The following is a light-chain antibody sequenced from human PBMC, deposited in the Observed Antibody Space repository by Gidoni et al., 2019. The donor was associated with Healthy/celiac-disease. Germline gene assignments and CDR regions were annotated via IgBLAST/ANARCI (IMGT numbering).Light chain of an antibody. Sequence: DIQMTHSPSSLSASVGDRVTITCQASQDISNYLNWYQQKPGKAPKLLIYDASNLETGVPSRFSGSGSGTDLTFTISSLQPEDIATYYCQQYDNLPLTFGGGTKVEIK. J-gene: IGKJ4*01. CDR3: QQYDNLPLT. V-gene: IGKV1-33*01. CDR2: DAS. CDR1: QDISNY.